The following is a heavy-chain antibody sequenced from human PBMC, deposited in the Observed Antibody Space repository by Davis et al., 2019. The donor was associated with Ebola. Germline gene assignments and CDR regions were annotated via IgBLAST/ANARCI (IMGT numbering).Heavy chain of an antibody. D-gene: IGHD3-16*01. V-gene: IGHV1-69*13. CDR2: IIPIFGTV. CDR3: ARLVPFGEGGMDV. CDR1: GYTFIGYG. J-gene: IGHJ6*02. Sequence: SLMVSCKASGYTFIGYGISWVRQAPGQGLEWMGGIIPIFGTVNYAQKFQGRVTITADESTSTAYMGLSSLKSEDTAVYYCARLVPFGEGGMDVWGQGTTVTVSS.